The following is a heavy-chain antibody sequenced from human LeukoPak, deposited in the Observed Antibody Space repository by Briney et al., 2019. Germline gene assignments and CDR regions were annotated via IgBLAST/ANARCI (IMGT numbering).Heavy chain of an antibody. V-gene: IGHV1-2*02. Sequence: ASVKVSCKASGYTFTGYYMHWVRQAPGQGLEWMGWINPNSGGTNYAQKFQGRVTMTRDTSISTAYMELSRLRSDDTAVYYCARVTGESSSWWFDWFDPWGQGTLVTVSS. D-gene: IGHD6-13*01. J-gene: IGHJ5*02. CDR2: INPNSGGT. CDR1: GYTFTGYY. CDR3: ARVTGESSSWWFDWFDP.